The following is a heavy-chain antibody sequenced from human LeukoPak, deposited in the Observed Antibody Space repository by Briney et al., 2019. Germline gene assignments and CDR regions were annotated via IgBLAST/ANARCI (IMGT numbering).Heavy chain of an antibody. CDR3: AKQIGYMRDDFDC. CDR2: ISGNGGST. J-gene: IGHJ4*02. CDR1: GFTSRTFVNFA. V-gene: IGHV3-23*01. D-gene: IGHD5-12*01. Sequence: GGSLRLSCEASGFTSRTFVNFAMGSVPPAPGEGVQWVSGISGNGGSTYYADSAKGRFTISRDNSKNTLYLQVNNLRADDTAVYYCAKQIGYMRDDFDCWGQGTPVTVSS.